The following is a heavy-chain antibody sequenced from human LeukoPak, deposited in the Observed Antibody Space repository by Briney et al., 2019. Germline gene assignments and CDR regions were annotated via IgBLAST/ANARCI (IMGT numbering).Heavy chain of an antibody. CDR1: GVSFSGYY. Sequence: SETLSLTCAVYGVSFSGYYWSWIRQPPGKGLEWIGEINHSGSTNYNPSLKSRVTISVDTSKNQFSLKLSSVTAADTAVYYCARVGITIDYWGQGTLVTVSS. CDR2: INHSGST. CDR3: ARVGITIDY. V-gene: IGHV4-34*01. J-gene: IGHJ4*02. D-gene: IGHD3-16*01.